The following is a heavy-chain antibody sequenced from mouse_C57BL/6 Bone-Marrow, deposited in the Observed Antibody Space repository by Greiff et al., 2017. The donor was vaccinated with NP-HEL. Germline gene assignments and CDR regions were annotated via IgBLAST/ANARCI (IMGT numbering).Heavy chain of an antibody. V-gene: IGHV1-18*01. CDR3: AREGITTVVATPGYCDV. CDR1: GYTFTDYN. Sequence: VQLQQSGPELVKPGASVKIPCKASGYTFTDYNMDWVKQSHGKSLEWIGDINPNNGGTIYNQKFKGKATLTVDKSSSTAYMELRSLTSEDTAVYYCAREGITTVVATPGYCDVWGTGTTVTVSS. CDR2: INPNNGGT. J-gene: IGHJ1*03. D-gene: IGHD1-1*01.